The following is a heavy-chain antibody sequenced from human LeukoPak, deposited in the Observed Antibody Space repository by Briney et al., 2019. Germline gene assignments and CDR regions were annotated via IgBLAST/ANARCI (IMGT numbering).Heavy chain of an antibody. CDR3: VRGTGY. J-gene: IGHJ4*02. Sequence: QPGGSLRLSCSVSGFTFSTYGMHWVRQAPGKGLEYVSAISSNGDNTYYADSVKGRFTISRDNSKNTLYLQMSSLRADDTAVYYCVRGTGYWGQGTLVTVSS. CDR2: ISSNGDNT. V-gene: IGHV3-64D*06. CDR1: GFTFSTYG.